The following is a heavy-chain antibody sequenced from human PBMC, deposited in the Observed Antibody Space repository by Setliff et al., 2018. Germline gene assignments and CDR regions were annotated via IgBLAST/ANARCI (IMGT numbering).Heavy chain of an antibody. CDR2: ISAYNGNT. CDR3: ARAPYCSGGSCYSAVANDAFDI. V-gene: IGHV1-18*01. Sequence: ASVKVSCKASGYTFTSYGISWVRQAPGQGLEWMGWISAYNGNTNYAQKLQGRVTMTTDTSTSTAYMELRSLRSDDTAVYYCARAPYCSGGSCYSAVANDAFDIWGQGTMVTV. J-gene: IGHJ3*02. D-gene: IGHD2-15*01. CDR1: GYTFTSYG.